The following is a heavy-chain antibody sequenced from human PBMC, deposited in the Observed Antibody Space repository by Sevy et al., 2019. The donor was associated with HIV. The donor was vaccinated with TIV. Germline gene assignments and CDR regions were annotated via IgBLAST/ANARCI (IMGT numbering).Heavy chain of an antibody. D-gene: IGHD5-18*01. CDR1: GFTFSNYA. V-gene: IGHV3-23*01. J-gene: IGHJ4*02. Sequence: GGSLRLSCGASGFTFSNYAMSWVRQAPGKGPEWVSGINNGGSTYYADSVKGRFTISRDNSKKKVFLQMNSLRAEDTAVYYCASGDTTMITGLDYWGQGALVTVSS. CDR2: INNGGST. CDR3: ASGDTTMITGLDY.